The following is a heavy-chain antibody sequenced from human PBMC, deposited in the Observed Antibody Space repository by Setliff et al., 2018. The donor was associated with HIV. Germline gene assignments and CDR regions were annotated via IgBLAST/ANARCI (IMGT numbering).Heavy chain of an antibody. Sequence: GGSLRLSCAASGFTFNSYGMHWVRQAPGKGLEWVALIWYDASKKEYADSVKGRFNISRDNANNLVYLQMNSLRVEDTAVYFCARWGSGSYERVFDYWGQGMLVTVSS. CDR3: ARWGSGSYERVFDY. CDR2: IWYDASKK. CDR1: GFTFNSYG. V-gene: IGHV3-33*01. D-gene: IGHD1-26*01. J-gene: IGHJ4*02.